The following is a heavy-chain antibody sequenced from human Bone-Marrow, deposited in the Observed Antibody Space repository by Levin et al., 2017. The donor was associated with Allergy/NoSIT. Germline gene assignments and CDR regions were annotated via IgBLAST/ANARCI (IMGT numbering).Heavy chain of an antibody. V-gene: IGHV3-30*04. CDR1: GFTFSSYA. D-gene: IGHD2-2*01. CDR2: ISYDGSNK. J-gene: IGHJ6*02. Sequence: SCAASGFTFSSYAMHWVRQAPGKGLEWVAVISYDGSNKYYADSVKGRFTISRDNSKNTLYLQMNSLRAEDTAVYYCARDLRYCSSTSCYFRAGSYYYYGMDVWGQGTTVTVSS. CDR3: ARDLRYCSSTSCYFRAGSYYYYGMDV.